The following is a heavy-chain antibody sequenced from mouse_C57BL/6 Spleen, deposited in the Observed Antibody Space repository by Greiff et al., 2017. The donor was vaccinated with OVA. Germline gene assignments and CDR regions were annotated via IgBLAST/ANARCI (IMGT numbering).Heavy chain of an antibody. Sequence: DVKLVESGGGLVQPGGSMKLSCVASGFTFSNYWMNWVRQSPEKGLEWVAQIRLKSDNYATHYAESVKGRFTISRDDSKSSVYLQMNNLRAEDTGIYYCTGRDGFDYWGQGTTLTVSS. CDR2: IRLKSDNYAT. CDR3: TGRDGFDY. V-gene: IGHV6-3*01. CDR1: GFTFSNYW. J-gene: IGHJ2*01. D-gene: IGHD2-3*01.